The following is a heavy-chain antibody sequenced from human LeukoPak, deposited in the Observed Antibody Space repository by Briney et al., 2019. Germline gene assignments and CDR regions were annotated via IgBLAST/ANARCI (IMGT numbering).Heavy chain of an antibody. D-gene: IGHD1-14*01. CDR1: GFSFPTHS. J-gene: IGHJ4*02. Sequence: GGSLRLSCAASGFSFPTHSFHWVRQSPGKGLEWVAYIGSSSSTIYQAKSMKGRISISRDNAKNSLFLQMSSLRVEHTAVYYCARERETFGIIDSWGQGTLVAVSS. CDR3: ARERETFGIIDS. V-gene: IGHV3-48*04. CDR2: IGSSSSTI.